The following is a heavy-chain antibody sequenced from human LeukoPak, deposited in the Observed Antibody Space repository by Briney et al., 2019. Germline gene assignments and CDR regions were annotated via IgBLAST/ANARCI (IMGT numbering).Heavy chain of an antibody. D-gene: IGHD3-22*01. J-gene: IGHJ4*02. Sequence: GSLRLSCAASGFPFNAYWMTWVRQPPGKGLEWIGEMYLSGTTHSNPSVKSRVTISIDKSKNQFFLNLSSVTAADTAVYYCAGLVGRYSSGLYYYYFDYWGQGTLVTVSS. V-gene: IGHV4-4*02. CDR2: MYLSGTT. CDR1: GFPFNAYW. CDR3: AGLVGRYSSGLYYYYFDY.